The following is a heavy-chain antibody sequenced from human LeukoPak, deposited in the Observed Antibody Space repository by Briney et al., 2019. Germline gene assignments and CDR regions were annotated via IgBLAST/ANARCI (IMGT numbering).Heavy chain of an antibody. CDR1: GYSVSSGYY. V-gene: IGHV4-38-2*02. CDR2: ISHTEST. Sequence: SETLSLTCIVSGYSVSSGYYWGWVRQPPGKGLEWIGSISHTESTYYNPSLKSRVTISLDKSKNQFSLKLRSVTAADTAVYYCARADTVSTGPDFWGQGTLITVSS. CDR3: ARADTVSTGPDF. D-gene: IGHD1-1*01. J-gene: IGHJ4*02.